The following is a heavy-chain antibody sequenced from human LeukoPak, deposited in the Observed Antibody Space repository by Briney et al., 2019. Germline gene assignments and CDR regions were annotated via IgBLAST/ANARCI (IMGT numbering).Heavy chain of an antibody. J-gene: IGHJ5*02. CDR3: ARDSGYCSSTSCYNNWFDP. CDR2: INWNGGST. D-gene: IGHD2-2*02. CDR1: GFTFDDYG. Sequence: GGSLRLSCAASGFTFDDYGMSWVRQAPGKGLEWVSGINWNGGSTGYADSVKGRFTISRDNAKNSLYLQMNSLRAEDTALYYCARDSGYCSSTSCYNNWFDPWGQGTLVTVSS. V-gene: IGHV3-20*04.